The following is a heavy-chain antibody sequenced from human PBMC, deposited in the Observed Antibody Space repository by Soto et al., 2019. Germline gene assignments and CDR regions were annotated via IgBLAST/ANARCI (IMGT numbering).Heavy chain of an antibody. Sequence: SETLSLTCAVSGGSISSGGYSWSWIRQPPGKGLEWIGYIYHSGSTYYNPSLKSRVTISVDRSKNQFSLKLSSVTAADTAVYYWPSSQTTVISYDYWGQATLVTVPS. D-gene: IGHD4-17*01. V-gene: IGHV4-30-2*01. CDR1: GGSISSGGYS. J-gene: IGHJ4*02. CDR3: PSSQTTVISYDY. CDR2: IYHSGST.